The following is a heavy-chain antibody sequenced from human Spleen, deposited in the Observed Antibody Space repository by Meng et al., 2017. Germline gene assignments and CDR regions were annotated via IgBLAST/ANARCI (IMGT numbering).Heavy chain of an antibody. V-gene: IGHV3-73*01. CDR2: ISSKVNSFAT. J-gene: IGHJ3*02. CDR3: AKDIGWYEATHFYNHDAFDI. Sequence: GGSLRLSCAVSGVTFSGSDIHWVRQASGQGLEWVGRISSKVNSFATAYPASLKGRFTISRDDSKNTAYLQMNSLRAEDTAVYYCAKDIGWYEATHFYNHDAFDIWGQGTMVTVSS. CDR1: GVTFSGSD. D-gene: IGHD1-14*01.